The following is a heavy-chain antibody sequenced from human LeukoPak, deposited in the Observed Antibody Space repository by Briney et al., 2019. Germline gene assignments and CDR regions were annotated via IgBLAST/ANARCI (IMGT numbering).Heavy chain of an antibody. J-gene: IGHJ4*02. CDR1: GFTVSRNY. Sequence: PGGPLRLSCAASGFTVSRNYMSWVRQAPGKGLEWVSVIYSGGETYYADSVKGRYTISGDNFKNTLYLQMNSLRAEDTAVYYCARVLQGYCSGTSCAYSLDYWGQGTLVTVSS. CDR2: IYSGGET. D-gene: IGHD2-15*01. CDR3: ARVLQGYCSGTSCAYSLDY. V-gene: IGHV3-66*01.